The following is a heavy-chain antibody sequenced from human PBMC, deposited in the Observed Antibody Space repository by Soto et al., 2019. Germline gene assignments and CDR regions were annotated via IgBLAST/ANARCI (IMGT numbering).Heavy chain of an antibody. D-gene: IGHD5-12*01. Sequence: SLILCFAADGLTFNIFGMHLVRQARGKGLEWVALISNDGTNKYYADSVRGRFTISRDSSKNTVFLQMDSLRADDTDVYYCAKGSTRWLESLLHYWGQGTLVTVSS. J-gene: IGHJ4*02. CDR2: ISNDGTNK. V-gene: IGHV3-30*18. CDR3: AKGSTRWLESLLHY. CDR1: GLTFNIFG.